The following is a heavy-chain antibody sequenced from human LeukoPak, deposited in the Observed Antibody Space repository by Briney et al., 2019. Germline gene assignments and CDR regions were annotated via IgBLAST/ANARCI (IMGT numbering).Heavy chain of an antibody. CDR2: INHSGST. D-gene: IGHD6-13*01. CDR1: GGSFSGYY. J-gene: IGHJ4*02. V-gene: IGHV4-34*01. CDR3: ASSSSSWYPPDY. Sequence: SETLSLTCAVYGGSFSGYYWSWIRQPPGKGLEWIGEINHSGSTNYNPSLKSRVTISVDTSKNQFSLKLSSVTAADTAVYYCASSSSSWYPPDYWGQGTLVTVSS.